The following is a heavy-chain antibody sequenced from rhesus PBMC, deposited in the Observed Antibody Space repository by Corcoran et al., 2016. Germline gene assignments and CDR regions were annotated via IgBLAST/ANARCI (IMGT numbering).Heavy chain of an antibody. J-gene: IGHJ2*01. Sequence: QVTLKESGPALVKPTQTLTLTCTFSGFSLSTRGMGVGWIRQPPGKTLEWLAHIYWDDDKRYRTSLKSRLTISKDTSENQVVLTMPNMDPVDTATYYCARRRRTVATTVNWYFDIWGPGTPITISS. CDR1: GFSLSTRGMG. CDR2: IYWDDDK. CDR3: ARRRRTVATTVNWYFDI. V-gene: IGHV2-1*01. D-gene: IGHD4-29*01.